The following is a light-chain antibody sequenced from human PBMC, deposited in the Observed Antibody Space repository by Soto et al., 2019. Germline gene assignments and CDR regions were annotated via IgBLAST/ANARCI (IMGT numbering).Light chain of an antibody. CDR3: QQRSNWPT. J-gene: IGKJ4*01. Sequence: EIVLTQSPATLSLSPGERATLSSRASQSVSRYLAWYQQKPGKAPRLLIYDASNRATGLPARFSGSGSGTDFTLTISSLEPEDFALYYYQQRSNWPTFGGGTKVEIK. CDR1: QSVSRY. V-gene: IGKV3-11*01. CDR2: DAS.